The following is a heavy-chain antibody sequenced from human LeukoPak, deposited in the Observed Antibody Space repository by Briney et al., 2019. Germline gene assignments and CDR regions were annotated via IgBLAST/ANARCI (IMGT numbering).Heavy chain of an antibody. CDR1: GFTFDDYA. V-gene: IGHV3-9*01. CDR2: ISWNSGSI. CDR3: AKDTEGTVTTFFPGALDI. Sequence: GGSLRLSCAASGFTFDDYAMHWVRQAPGKGLEWVSGISWNSGSIGYADSVKGRFTISRDNAKNSLYLQMNSLRAEDTALYYCAKDTEGTVTTFFPGALDIWGQGTMVTVSS. J-gene: IGHJ3*02. D-gene: IGHD4-17*01.